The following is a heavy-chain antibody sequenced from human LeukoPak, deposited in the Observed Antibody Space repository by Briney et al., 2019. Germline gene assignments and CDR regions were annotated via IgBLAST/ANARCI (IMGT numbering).Heavy chain of an antibody. D-gene: IGHD4-17*01. CDR1: GYSFTSYW. CDR2: IYPGDSDT. J-gene: IGHJ3*02. CDR3: ARQIGDGGYGDYEEDAFDI. V-gene: IGHV5-51*01. Sequence: GESLKISCKGSGYSFTSYWIGWVRQMPGKGLGWMGIIYPGDSDTRYSPSFQGQVTISAVKSISTAYLQWSSLKASDTAMYYCARQIGDGGYGDYEEDAFDIWGQGTMVTVSS.